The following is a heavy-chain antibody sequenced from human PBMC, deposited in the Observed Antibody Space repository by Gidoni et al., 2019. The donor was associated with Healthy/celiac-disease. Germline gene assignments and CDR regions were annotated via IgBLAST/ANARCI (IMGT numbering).Heavy chain of an antibody. CDR1: GYTFTSYG. Sequence: QVQLVQSGAEVKKPGASVKVSCTASGYTFTSYGISWVRQAPGQGLEWMGWISAYNGNTNYAQKLQGRVTITTDTSTSTAYMELRSLRSDDTAVYYCARGPYDYVWGSYRPDAFDIWGQGTMVTVSS. CDR2: ISAYNGNT. V-gene: IGHV1-18*04. D-gene: IGHD3-16*02. J-gene: IGHJ3*02. CDR3: ARGPYDYVWGSYRPDAFDI.